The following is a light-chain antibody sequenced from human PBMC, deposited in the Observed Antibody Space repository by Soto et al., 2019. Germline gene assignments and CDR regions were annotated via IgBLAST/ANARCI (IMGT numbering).Light chain of an antibody. CDR3: CSYAGSYTHYV. Sequence: QPVLTQPRSVSGSPGQSVTISCTGTSSDVGGYNYVSWYQQHPGKAPKLMIYDVSKRPSGVPDRFSGSKSGNTASLTISGLQAEDEADYYCCSYAGSYTHYVFGTGTKLTVL. V-gene: IGLV2-11*01. CDR2: DVS. J-gene: IGLJ1*01. CDR1: SSDVGGYNY.